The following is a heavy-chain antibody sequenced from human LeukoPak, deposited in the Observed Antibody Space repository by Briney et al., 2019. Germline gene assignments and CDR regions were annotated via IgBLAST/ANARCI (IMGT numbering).Heavy chain of an antibody. D-gene: IGHD6-19*01. V-gene: IGHV3-53*01. CDR2: IYSGGST. CDR3: ARGRQWLVLVY. J-gene: IGHJ4*02. Sequence: GGSLRLSCAASRFTVSSNYMSWVRQAPGKGLEWVSVIYSGGSTYYADSVKGRFTISRDNSKNTLYLQMNSLRAEDTAVYYCARGRQWLVLVYWGQGTLVTVSS. CDR1: RFTVSSNY.